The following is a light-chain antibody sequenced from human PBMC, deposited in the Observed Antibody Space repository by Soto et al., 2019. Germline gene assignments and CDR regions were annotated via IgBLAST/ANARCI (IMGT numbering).Light chain of an antibody. J-gene: IGKJ1*01. CDR1: QSISTW. CDR3: QQYNSYWT. Sequence: DIQMTQSPSTLSASIGDRVTITCRASQSISTWLAWYQQKPGKAPKLLIYDASSLESGVPSRFSGSGSGTEFTHTISSLQPDDFATYYCQQYNSYWTFGQGTKVDI. V-gene: IGKV1-5*01. CDR2: DAS.